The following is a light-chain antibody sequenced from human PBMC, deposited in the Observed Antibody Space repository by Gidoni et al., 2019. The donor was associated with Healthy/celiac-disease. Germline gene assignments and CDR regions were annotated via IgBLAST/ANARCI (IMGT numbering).Light chain of an antibody. CDR2: AAS. CDR1: QGISSY. J-gene: IGKJ3*01. Sequence: TQLTHSPSSLSASVGDRVPFTCRASQGISSYLAWYQQKPGKVHKLLIYAASTLQSGVPSCFSGSGAGTDFTLTISSLQPEDFATYYCQQLNSYPFTFGPGTKVDIK. V-gene: IGKV1-9*01. CDR3: QQLNSYPFT.